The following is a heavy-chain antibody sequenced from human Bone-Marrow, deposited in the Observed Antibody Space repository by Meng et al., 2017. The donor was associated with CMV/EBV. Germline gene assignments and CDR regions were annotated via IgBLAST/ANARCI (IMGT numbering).Heavy chain of an antibody. CDR2: IYYSGNT. J-gene: IGHJ1*01. D-gene: IGHD1-26*01. CDR1: GGSISSSDYY. V-gene: IGHV4-39*07. CDR3: ARGGSYCD. Sequence: SETLSLTCSVSGGSISSSDYYWGWIRQPPGKGLEWIGSIYYSGNTYYNPSLKSRVTISVDTSKNQFSLKLSSVTAADTAIYYCARGGSYCDWGQGTLVTVSS.